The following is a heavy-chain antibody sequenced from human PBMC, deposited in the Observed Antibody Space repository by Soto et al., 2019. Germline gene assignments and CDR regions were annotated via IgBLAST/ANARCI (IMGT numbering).Heavy chain of an antibody. CDR2: ISSSGSTI. V-gene: IGHV3-11*01. CDR1: GFTFSDYY. J-gene: IGHJ4*02. CDR3: AGGGNGY. D-gene: IGHD1-1*01. Sequence: QVQLVESGGGLVKPGGSLRLSCAASGFTFSDYYMSWIRQAPGKGLEWVSYISSSGSTIYYADSVKGGFTISRDNAKNPPYPKRKGRGAEETAVYFGAGGGNGYWGQGTLVTVSS.